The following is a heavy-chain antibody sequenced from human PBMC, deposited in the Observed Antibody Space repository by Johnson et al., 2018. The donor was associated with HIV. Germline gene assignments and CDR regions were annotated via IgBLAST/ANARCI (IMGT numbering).Heavy chain of an antibody. CDR1: GFTFDDYA. CDR2: ISWNSGSI. D-gene: IGHD2-21*02. V-gene: IGHV3-9*01. J-gene: IGHJ3*02. CDR3: ARPGGDPLTDDAVDI. Sequence: EVQVVESGGGVVQPGRSLRLSCAASGFTFDDYAMHWVRQAPGKGLEWVSGISWNSGSIGYADSVKGRFTISRDNAKNSLYLQMNSLRAEDTAVYYCARPGGDPLTDDAVDIWGQGTMVTVSS.